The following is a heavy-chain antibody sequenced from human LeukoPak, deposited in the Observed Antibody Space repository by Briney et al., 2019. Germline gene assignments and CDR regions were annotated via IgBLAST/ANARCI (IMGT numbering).Heavy chain of an antibody. CDR1: GYTFTSYY. Sequence: GASVKVSYKASGYTFTSYYMHWVRQAPGQGLEWMGIINPSGGSTSYAQKFQGRVTMTRDTSTSTVYMELSSLRSEDTAVYYCARDRKWFGELGSSPNWFDPWGQGTLVTVSS. D-gene: IGHD3-10*01. V-gene: IGHV1-46*01. CDR3: ARDRKWFGELGSSPNWFDP. CDR2: INPSGGST. J-gene: IGHJ5*02.